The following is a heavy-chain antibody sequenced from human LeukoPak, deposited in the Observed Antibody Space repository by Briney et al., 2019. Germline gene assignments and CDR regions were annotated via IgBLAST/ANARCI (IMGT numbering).Heavy chain of an antibody. V-gene: IGHV4-59*01. CDR1: GGSISSYY. D-gene: IGHD5-12*01. J-gene: IGHJ4*02. CDR3: AGGIVATICDY. CDR2: IYYSGST. Sequence: SETLSLTCTVSGGSISSYYWSWLRQPPGKGLEWIGYIYYSGSTNYNPSLKSRVTISVDTSKNQFSLKLSSVTAADTAVYYCAGGIVATICDYWGQGTLVTVSS.